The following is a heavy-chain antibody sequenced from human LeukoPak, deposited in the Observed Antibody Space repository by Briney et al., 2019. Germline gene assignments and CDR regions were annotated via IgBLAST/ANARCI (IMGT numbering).Heavy chain of an antibody. Sequence: GESLKISCKGSGYSFTSYWIGWVRQMPGKGLEWMGIIYPGDSDTRYSPYFQGQATISADKYIRTAYLQWSSLKASDTAMYYCARHGLPEFTMVRGVALDYWGQGTLVTVSS. CDR1: GYSFTSYW. V-gene: IGHV5-51*01. J-gene: IGHJ4*02. CDR2: IYPGDSDT. D-gene: IGHD3-10*01. CDR3: ARHGLPEFTMVRGVALDY.